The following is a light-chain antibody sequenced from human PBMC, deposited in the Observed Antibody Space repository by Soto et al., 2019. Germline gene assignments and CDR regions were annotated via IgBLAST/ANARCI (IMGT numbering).Light chain of an antibody. V-gene: IGKV1-5*03. CDR1: QSISSR. Sequence: DIPMTQSPSTLSASVGDRVTITCRASQSISSRLAWYQQKPGKAPKLLIYKASSLESGVPSRFSGSGSGTEFTLTISSLQADDSATYYCQHYTIYWTFGEGTKVEIK. CDR3: QHYTIYWT. J-gene: IGKJ4*02. CDR2: KAS.